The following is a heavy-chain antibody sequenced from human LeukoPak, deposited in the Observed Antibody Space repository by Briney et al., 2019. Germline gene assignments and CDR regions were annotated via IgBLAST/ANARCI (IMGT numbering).Heavy chain of an antibody. CDR3: ARWNYFGGGYFDY. V-gene: IGHV4-39*07. CDR1: GGSISSGSYY. J-gene: IGHJ4*02. CDR2: IYYSGST. D-gene: IGHD1-7*01. Sequence: PSETLSLTCTVSGGSISSGSYYWSWIRQPAGKGLEWIGSIYYSGSTYYNPSLKSRVAISVDTSKNQFSLKLSSVTAADTAVYYCARWNYFGGGYFDYWGQGTLVTVSS.